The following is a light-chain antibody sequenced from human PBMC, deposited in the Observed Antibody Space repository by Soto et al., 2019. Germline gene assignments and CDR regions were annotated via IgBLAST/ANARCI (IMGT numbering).Light chain of an antibody. J-gene: IGKJ1*01. Sequence: EIVMTQSPGTLSLSPGERATLSCRASQSVSSSYLAWYQQKPGQAPSLLIYGASSRATGIPDRFSGSGSGTDFTLTITRLEPEDFAVYYCHQYCGLPRTFGQGTKVEIK. CDR1: QSVSSSY. V-gene: IGKV3-20*01. CDR3: HQYCGLPRT. CDR2: GAS.